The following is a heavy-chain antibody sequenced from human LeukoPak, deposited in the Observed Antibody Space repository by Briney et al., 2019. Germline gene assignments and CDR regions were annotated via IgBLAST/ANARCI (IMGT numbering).Heavy chain of an antibody. CDR1: GYILTDYY. V-gene: IGHV1-2*02. D-gene: IGHD3-10*01. Sequence: GASVKVSCKASGYILTDYYMHWVRQAPGQGLEWMGWINPNSGGTNYAQKFQGRVTMTRDTSISTAYMELSRLRSDDTAVYYCARGPMVRGVPSSIYYYYYMDVWGKGTTVTISS. CDR2: INPNSGGT. J-gene: IGHJ6*03. CDR3: ARGPMVRGVPSSIYYYYYMDV.